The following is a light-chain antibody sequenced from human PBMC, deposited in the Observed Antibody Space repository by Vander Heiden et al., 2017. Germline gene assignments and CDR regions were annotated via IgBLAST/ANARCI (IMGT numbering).Light chain of an antibody. CDR3: LLSYSGARPRV. V-gene: IGLV7-46*01. J-gene: IGLJ3*02. Sequence: QAVVPPEPSLTVSPGGTVTPTCCTGTGADTSGYYPYWCQQKPGQNPRKLIYDTSNKHPWTPARFSGSLHGGKAALTLSGAQPEEEAEYYCLLSYSGARPRVFGGGTKLTVL. CDR2: DTS. CDR1: TGADTSGYY.